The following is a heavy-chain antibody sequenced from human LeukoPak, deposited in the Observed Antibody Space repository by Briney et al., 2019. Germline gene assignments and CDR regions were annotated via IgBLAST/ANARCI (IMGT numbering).Heavy chain of an antibody. J-gene: IGHJ4*02. V-gene: IGHV4-30-4*08. D-gene: IGHD3-22*01. CDR2: IYYSGST. Sequence: SQTLSLTCTVSGGSISSGDYYWGWIRQPPGKGLGWIGYIYYSGSTYYNPSLKSRVTISVDTSKNPFFLKLSSVTAADTAVYYCARGRGYYDSSGYWFDYWGQGTLVTVSS. CDR1: GGSISSGDYY. CDR3: ARGRGYYDSSGYWFDY.